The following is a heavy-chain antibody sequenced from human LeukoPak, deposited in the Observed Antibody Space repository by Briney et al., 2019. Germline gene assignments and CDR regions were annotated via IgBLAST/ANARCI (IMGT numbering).Heavy chain of an antibody. D-gene: IGHD3-10*01. CDR3: ARDSGSGSPTGENLDY. CDR1: GFTFSDYG. Sequence: PGGSLRLSCAASGFTFSDYGMSWVRQAPGKGLEWVAVISYDGSNKYYADSVKGRFTISRDNSKNTLYLQMNSLRAEDMAVYYCARDSGSGSPTGENLDYWGQGTLVTVSS. CDR2: ISYDGSNK. J-gene: IGHJ4*02. V-gene: IGHV3-30*03.